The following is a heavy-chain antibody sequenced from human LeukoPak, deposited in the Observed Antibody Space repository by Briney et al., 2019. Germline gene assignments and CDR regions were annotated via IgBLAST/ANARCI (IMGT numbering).Heavy chain of an antibody. Sequence: PETLSLTCALYAGSLTGDYASWIRQPPRKWLGWIGEINQIGSTNYNPSPKSRVPIPVETSKNQSSLKLRSVTAANTPCYYCARAVPLRHFDWLSFYYGMDVWGEGATVTVSS. CDR2: INQIGST. CDR1: AGSLTGDY. V-gene: IGHV4-34*01. CDR3: ARAVPLRHFDWLSFYYGMDV. J-gene: IGHJ6*04. D-gene: IGHD3-9*01.